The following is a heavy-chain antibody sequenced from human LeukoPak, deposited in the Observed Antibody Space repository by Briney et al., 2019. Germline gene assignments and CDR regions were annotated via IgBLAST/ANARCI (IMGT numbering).Heavy chain of an antibody. Sequence: GGSLRLSCAASGFTFSSYWMSWVRQAPGKGLEWVAFTRFDDSYKAYGNSVKGRFTISRDNSKNTLYLQMDSLRSDDTAVYYCAKSSAGITWFDPWGQGTLVIVSS. V-gene: IGHV3-30*02. CDR2: TRFDDSYK. CDR1: GFTFSSYW. J-gene: IGHJ5*02. D-gene: IGHD1-7*01. CDR3: AKSSAGITWFDP.